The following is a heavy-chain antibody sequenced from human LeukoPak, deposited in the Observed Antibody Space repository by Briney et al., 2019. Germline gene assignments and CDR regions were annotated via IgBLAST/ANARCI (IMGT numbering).Heavy chain of an antibody. J-gene: IGHJ4*02. D-gene: IGHD3-3*01. Sequence: GGSLRLSCAASGFTLDNYNFNWVRQAPGKGLEWVASIRSYSSYIHYADSVRGRFTISRDDAKKSLYLQMNSLRAEDTAVYYCAEDRSYDFFDYWGQGTLVTVSS. V-gene: IGHV3-21*01. CDR2: IRSYSSYI. CDR3: AEDRSYDFFDY. CDR1: GFTLDNYN.